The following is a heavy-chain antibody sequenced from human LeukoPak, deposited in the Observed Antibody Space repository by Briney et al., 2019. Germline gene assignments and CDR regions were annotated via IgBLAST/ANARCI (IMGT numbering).Heavy chain of an antibody. Sequence: QPGGSLRLSCAASGFTFSNYWRHWVRQAPGKGLEWVSRINPDGSSSNYAASVKGRFTMSRDNAKSMVYLQMDGLRAEDTAVFSCVRQAVSGDSGIAYWGRGVLVTVSS. D-gene: IGHD4-17*01. CDR2: INPDGSSS. CDR1: GFTFSNYW. CDR3: VRQAVSGDSGIAY. V-gene: IGHV3-74*01. J-gene: IGHJ4*02.